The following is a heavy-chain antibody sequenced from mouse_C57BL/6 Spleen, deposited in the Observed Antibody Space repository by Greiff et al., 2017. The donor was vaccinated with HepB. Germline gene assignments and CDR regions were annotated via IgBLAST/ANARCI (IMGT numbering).Heavy chain of an antibody. J-gene: IGHJ2*01. CDR2: INPSNGGT. V-gene: IGHV1-53*01. D-gene: IGHD2-1*01. Sequence: VQLKQPGTELVKPGASVKLSCKASGYTFTSYWMHWVKQRPGQGLEWIGNINPSNGGTNYNEKFKSKATLTVDKSSSTAYMQLSSLTSEDSAVYYCARFGNYLYYFDYWGQGTTLTVSS. CDR3: ARFGNYLYYFDY. CDR1: GYTFTSYW.